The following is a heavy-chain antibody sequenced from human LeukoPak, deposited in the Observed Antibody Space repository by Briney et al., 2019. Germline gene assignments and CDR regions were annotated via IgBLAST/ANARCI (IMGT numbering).Heavy chain of an antibody. CDR2: ISSSGSTI. CDR3: ARDYGSGSYPWVFQH. V-gene: IGHV3-11*01. CDR1: GFTFSDYY. Sequence: PGGSLRLSCAASGFTFSDYYMSWIRQAPGKGLEWVSYISSSGSTIYYADSVKGRFTISWDNAKNSLYLQMNSLRAEDTAVYYCARDYGSGSYPWVFQHWGQGTLVTVSS. D-gene: IGHD3-10*01. J-gene: IGHJ1*01.